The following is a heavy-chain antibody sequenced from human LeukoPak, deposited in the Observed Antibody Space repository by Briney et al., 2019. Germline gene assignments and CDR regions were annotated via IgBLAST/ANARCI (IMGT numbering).Heavy chain of an antibody. CDR1: GYTFTSYD. Sequence: ASVKVSCKASGYTFTSYDINWVRQATGQGLEWMGWMNPNSGNIGYAQKFQGRVTMTRNTSISTAYMELSSPRSEDTAVYYCAREYYDFWSGYYYRYYYYGMDVWGQGTTVTVSS. V-gene: IGHV1-8*01. CDR3: AREYYDFWSGYYYRYYYYGMDV. D-gene: IGHD3-3*01. CDR2: MNPNSGNI. J-gene: IGHJ6*02.